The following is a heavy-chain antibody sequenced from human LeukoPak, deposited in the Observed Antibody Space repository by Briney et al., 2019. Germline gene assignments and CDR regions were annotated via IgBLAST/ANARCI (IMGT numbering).Heavy chain of an antibody. V-gene: IGHV4-59*08. CDR2: IYYSGST. J-gene: IGHJ6*03. CDR3: ARFAYYDILTGHFDYYYMDV. Sequence: PSETLSLTCTVSGGSISSYYWSWIRQPPGKGLEWIGYIYYSGSTNYNPSLKSRVTISVDTSKNQFSLKLSSVTAADTAVYYCARFAYYDILTGHFDYYYMDVWGKGTTVTVSS. CDR1: GGSISSYY. D-gene: IGHD3-9*01.